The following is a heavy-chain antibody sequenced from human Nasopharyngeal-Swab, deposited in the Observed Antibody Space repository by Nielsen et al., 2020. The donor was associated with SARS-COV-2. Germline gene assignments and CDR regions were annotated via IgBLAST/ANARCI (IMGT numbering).Heavy chain of an antibody. V-gene: IGHV3-7*05. CDR3: ARDYSFTRDY. Sequence: GESLKISCAASGFTFSRYWMNWVRQAPGKGLEWVANIKQDGSEKPYVDSVRGRFTISRDNAENSLYLQMNSLRAEDTAVYYCARDYSFTRDYWGQGTLVTVSS. CDR2: IKQDGSEK. D-gene: IGHD2-21*01. CDR1: GFTFSRYW. J-gene: IGHJ4*02.